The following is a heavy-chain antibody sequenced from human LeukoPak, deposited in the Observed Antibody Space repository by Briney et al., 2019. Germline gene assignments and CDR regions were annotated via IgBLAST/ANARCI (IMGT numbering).Heavy chain of an antibody. CDR1: GYTFTTYD. D-gene: IGHD6-19*01. J-gene: IGHJ4*02. V-gene: IGHV1-8*03. CDR3: ARVAGSIDY. CDR2: MNPNSGYT. Sequence: GASVKVSCTASGYTFTTYDINWVRQATGQGLEWMGWMNPNSGYTGYAQKFQGRVTITRDTSISTAYMELSSLRSEDTAVCYCARVAGSIDYWGQGTLVTVSS.